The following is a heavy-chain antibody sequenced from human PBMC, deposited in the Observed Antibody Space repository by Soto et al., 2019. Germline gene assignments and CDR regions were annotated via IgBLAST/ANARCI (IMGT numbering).Heavy chain of an antibody. V-gene: IGHV3-23*01. Sequence: GGSLRLSCAASGFTFSNYAMTWVRQAPGKGLEWVSGISSRGSTTFYAGSVKGRFAISRDNSENTLYLQMNSLRAEDTAIYLCALRYCSRTTCPPLNSYFYMDVWGKGTTVTVSS. D-gene: IGHD2-2*01. J-gene: IGHJ6*03. CDR3: ALRYCSRTTCPPLNSYFYMDV. CDR2: ISSRGSTT. CDR1: GFTFSNYA.